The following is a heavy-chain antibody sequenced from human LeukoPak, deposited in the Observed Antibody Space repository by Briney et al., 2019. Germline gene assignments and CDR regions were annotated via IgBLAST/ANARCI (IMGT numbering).Heavy chain of an antibody. CDR1: GGSFSGYY. V-gene: IGHV4-34*01. J-gene: IGHJ4*02. CDR3: ARGRYCSGGSCYVDY. Sequence: SSETLSLTCAVYGGSFSGYYWSWIRQPPGKGLEWIGEINHSGSTNDNPSLKSRVTISVDTSKYQFSLKLSSVTAADTAVYYCARGRYCSGGSCYVDYWGQGTLVTVSS. CDR2: INHSGST. D-gene: IGHD2-15*01.